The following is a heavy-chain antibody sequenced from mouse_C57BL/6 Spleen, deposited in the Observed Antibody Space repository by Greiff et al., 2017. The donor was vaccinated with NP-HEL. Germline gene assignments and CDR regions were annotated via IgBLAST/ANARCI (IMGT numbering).Heavy chain of an antibody. V-gene: IGHV1-26*01. J-gene: IGHJ2*01. CDR1: GYTFTDYY. D-gene: IGHD1-1*01. CDR3: ARGGGSSHFDY. Sequence: VQLQQSGPELVKPGASVKISCKASGYTFTDYYMNWVKQSHGKSLEWIGDINPNNGGTSYNQKFKGKATLTVDKSSSTAYMELRSLTSEDSAVYYCARGGGSSHFDYWGQGTTLTVSS. CDR2: INPNNGGT.